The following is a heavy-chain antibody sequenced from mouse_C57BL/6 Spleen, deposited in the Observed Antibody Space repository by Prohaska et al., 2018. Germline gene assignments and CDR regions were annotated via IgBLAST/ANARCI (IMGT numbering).Heavy chain of an antibody. CDR2: IRLKSDNYAT. Sequence: EVKLEESGGGLVQPGGSMKLSCVAFGFTFSNSWMNLVCQSPEKGLEWVAQIRLKSDNYATHYAESVKVRFTISRDDSKSSVYLQMNNLRAEDTGIYYCVNWALDYWGQGTTLTVSS. CDR3: VNWALDY. V-gene: IGHV6-3*01. J-gene: IGHJ2*01. CDR1: GFTFSNSW. D-gene: IGHD4-1*01.